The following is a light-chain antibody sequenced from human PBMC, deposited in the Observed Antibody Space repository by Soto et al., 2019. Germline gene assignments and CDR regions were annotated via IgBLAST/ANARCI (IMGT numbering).Light chain of an antibody. CDR1: QSISGW. J-gene: IGKJ1*01. V-gene: IGKV1-5*01. CDR3: QQYNSYPWT. CDR2: DVS. Sequence: DIQMTQSPSSLSASVGDRVTITCLASQSISGWLAWYQQKPGKAPKLLIYDVSSLESGVPSRFSGSGSGTEFTLAISSLQPDDFATYYCQQYNSYPWTFGQGTKVDI.